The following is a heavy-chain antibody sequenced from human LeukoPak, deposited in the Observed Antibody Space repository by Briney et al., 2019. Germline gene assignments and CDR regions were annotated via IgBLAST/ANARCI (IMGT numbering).Heavy chain of an antibody. CDR3: ASDNRLDY. CDR1: GFTFSSYG. CDR2: ISYDGSNK. Sequence: GGSLRLSCAASGFTFSSYGMHWVRQAPGKGLEWVAVISYDGSNKYYADSVKGRFTISRDNSKNTLYLQMNSLRAEDTAVYYCASDNRLDYWGQGTLVTVSS. V-gene: IGHV3-30*03. D-gene: IGHD2/OR15-2a*01. J-gene: IGHJ4*02.